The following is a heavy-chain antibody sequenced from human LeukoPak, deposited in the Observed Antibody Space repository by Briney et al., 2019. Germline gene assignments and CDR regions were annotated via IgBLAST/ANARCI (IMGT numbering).Heavy chain of an antibody. V-gene: IGHV3-20*04. CDR2: ISWNSNNI. J-gene: IGHJ4*02. Sequence: PGGSLRLSCAASGFTFDNFGMYWFRQAPGRGLEWVTAISWNSNNIAYADSVKGRFTLSRDNAKNSLHLQMNSLRTEDTAIYYCARELYGDYAGDYWGQGTLVTVSS. CDR3: ARELYGDYAGDY. CDR1: GFTFDNFG. D-gene: IGHD4-17*01.